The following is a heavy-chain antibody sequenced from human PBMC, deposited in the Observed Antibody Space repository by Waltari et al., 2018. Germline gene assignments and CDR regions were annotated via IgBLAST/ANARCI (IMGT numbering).Heavy chain of an antibody. CDR3: ASRGPGDILTGYYRSYYYYYMDV. V-gene: IGHV1-69*13. CDR2: IIPIFGTA. D-gene: IGHD3-9*01. Sequence: QVQLVQSGAEVKKPGSSVKVSCKASGGTFSSYAISWVRQAPGQGLEWMGRIIPIFGTANYAQKFQGRVTITADKSTSTAYMELSSLRSEDTAVYYCASRGPGDILTGYYRSYYYYYMDVWGKGTTVTISS. J-gene: IGHJ6*03. CDR1: GGTFSSYA.